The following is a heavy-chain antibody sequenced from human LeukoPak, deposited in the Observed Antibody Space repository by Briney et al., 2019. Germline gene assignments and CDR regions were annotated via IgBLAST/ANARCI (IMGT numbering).Heavy chain of an antibody. D-gene: IGHD2-8*01. J-gene: IGHJ5*02. CDR2: ISGSGDYI. CDR3: VRIPNNAGFPNWFDP. Sequence: PGGSLRLSCAASGFTFGTHTMNWVRQAPGKGLEWVSSISGSGDYIHYADPVKGRITVSRDNAKDSLYLQMNSLSVEDTAVYYCVRIPNNAGFPNWFDPWGQGTLVIVSS. CDR1: GFTFGTHT. V-gene: IGHV3-21*01.